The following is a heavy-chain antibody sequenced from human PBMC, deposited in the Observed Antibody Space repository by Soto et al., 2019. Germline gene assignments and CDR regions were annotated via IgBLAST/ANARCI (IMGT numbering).Heavy chain of an antibody. CDR3: ASRKDYYDSSGYYRPSYFDY. J-gene: IGHJ4*02. Sequence: ASVKVSCKASGYTFTSYGISWVRQAPGQGLEKMGWISAYNGNTNYAQKLQGRVTMTTDTSTSTAYMELSSLRSEDTAVYYCASRKDYYDSSGYYRPSYFDYWGQGTLVTVSS. CDR1: GYTFTSYG. CDR2: ISAYNGNT. D-gene: IGHD3-22*01. V-gene: IGHV1-18*01.